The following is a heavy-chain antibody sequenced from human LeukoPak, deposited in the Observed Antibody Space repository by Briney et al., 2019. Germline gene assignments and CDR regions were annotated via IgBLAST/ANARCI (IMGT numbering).Heavy chain of an antibody. D-gene: IGHD3-22*01. CDR2: ISYDGSNK. J-gene: IGHJ1*01. CDR3: AKDPHRSGYRSVWRYFQH. Sequence: PGGSLRLSCAASGFTFSSYAMHWVRQAPGKGLEWVAVISYDGSNKYYADSVKGRFTISRDNSKNTLNLQMNSLRAEDTAVYYCAKDPHRSGYRSVWRYFQHWGQGTLVTVSS. CDR1: GFTFSSYA. V-gene: IGHV3-30-3*01.